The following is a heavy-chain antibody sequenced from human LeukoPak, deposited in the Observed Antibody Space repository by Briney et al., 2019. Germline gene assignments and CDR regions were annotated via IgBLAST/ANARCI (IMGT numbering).Heavy chain of an antibody. V-gene: IGHV1-18*01. J-gene: IGHJ4*02. Sequence: ASVKVSCKASGYTFTSYGISWVRQAPGQGLEWMGWISAYNGNTNYAQKLQGRVTMTTDTPTSTAYMELRSLRSDDTAVYYCARDPSTDYYGSGSYYNGVDYWGQGTLVTVSS. CDR2: ISAYNGNT. CDR1: GYTFTSYG. CDR3: ARDPSTDYYGSGSYYNGVDY. D-gene: IGHD3-10*01.